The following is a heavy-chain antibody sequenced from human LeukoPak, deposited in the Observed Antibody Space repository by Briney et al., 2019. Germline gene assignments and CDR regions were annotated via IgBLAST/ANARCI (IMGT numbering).Heavy chain of an antibody. V-gene: IGHV3-7*01. CDR1: GFIFTNCW. J-gene: IGHJ4*02. D-gene: IGHD1-26*01. CDR2: INPYGSGK. CDR3: ARVGIEGVTVLDY. Sequence: GGSLRLSCAASGFIFTNCWVTWVRHAPGKGLQLVANINPYGSGKYYLDSVKDRFSISRDDAKKSLYLQMNSLRTEDTAVYYCARVGIEGVTVLDYWGQGTPVTVSS.